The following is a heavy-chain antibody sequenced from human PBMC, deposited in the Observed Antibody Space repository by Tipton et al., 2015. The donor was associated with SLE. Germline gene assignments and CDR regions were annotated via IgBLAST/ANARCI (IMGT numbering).Heavy chain of an antibody. V-gene: IGHV4-38-2*01. Sequence: TLSLTCAVSGYSISSGYYWGWIRQPPGKGLEWIGSIYHSGSTYYNPSLKSRVTISVDTSKHQFSLKLSSVTAADTAVYYCARHQGGFDYWGQGTLVTVSS. CDR2: IYHSGST. CDR3: ARHQGGFDY. CDR1: GYSISSGYY. J-gene: IGHJ4*02.